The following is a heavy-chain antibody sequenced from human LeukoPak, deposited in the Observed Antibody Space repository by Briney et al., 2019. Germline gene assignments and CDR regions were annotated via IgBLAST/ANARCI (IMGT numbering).Heavy chain of an antibody. D-gene: IGHD6-19*01. CDR3: ARDSSGWYGGSYFDY. Sequence: GGSLRLSCAASGFTFSSCGMHWVRQAPGKGLEWVAVIWYDGSNKYYADSVKGRFTISRDNSKNTLYLQMNSLRAEDTAVYYCARDSSGWYGGSYFDYWGQGTLVTVSS. CDR2: IWYDGSNK. CDR1: GFTFSSCG. V-gene: IGHV3-33*01. J-gene: IGHJ4*02.